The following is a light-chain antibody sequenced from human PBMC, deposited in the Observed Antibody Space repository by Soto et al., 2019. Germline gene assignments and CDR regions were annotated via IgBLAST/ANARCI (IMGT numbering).Light chain of an antibody. CDR1: SSNIGSKT. J-gene: IGLJ1*01. V-gene: IGLV1-44*01. Sequence: QSVLTQPPSASGTPGQRVTISCSGSSSNIGSKTVNWYQQLPGTVPKLLIYNSYQRPSGVPDRFSASKSGTSASLAISGLQSEDEAVYYCSSWDASLNGYVFGTGTKVTVL. CDR2: NSY. CDR3: SSWDASLNGYV.